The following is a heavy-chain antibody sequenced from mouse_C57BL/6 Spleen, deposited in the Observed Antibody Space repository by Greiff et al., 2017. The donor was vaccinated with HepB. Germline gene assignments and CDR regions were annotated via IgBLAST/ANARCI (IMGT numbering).Heavy chain of an antibody. CDR2: ISYDGSN. Sequence: EVKLVESGPGLVKPSQSLSLTCSVTGYSITSGYYWNWIRQFPGNKLEWMGYISYDGSNNYNPSLKNRISITRDTSKNQFFLKLNSVTTEDTATYYCARAGYGSSYGAMDYWGQGTSVTVSS. V-gene: IGHV3-6*01. CDR3: ARAGYGSSYGAMDY. J-gene: IGHJ4*01. CDR1: GYSITSGYY. D-gene: IGHD1-1*01.